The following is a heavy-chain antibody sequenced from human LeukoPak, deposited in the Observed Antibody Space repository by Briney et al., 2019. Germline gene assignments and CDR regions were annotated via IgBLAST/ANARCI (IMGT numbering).Heavy chain of an antibody. Sequence: PGGSLRLSRAASGFTFSSYGMHWVRQAPGKGLEWVAVISYDGSNKYYADSVKGRFTISRDNSKNTLYLQMNSLRAEETAVYYCAKAPYCGGDCYSHDLQHWGKGTLVTVSS. D-gene: IGHD2-21*02. J-gene: IGHJ1*01. CDR2: ISYDGSNK. V-gene: IGHV3-30*18. CDR1: GFTFSSYG. CDR3: AKAPYCGGDCYSHDLQH.